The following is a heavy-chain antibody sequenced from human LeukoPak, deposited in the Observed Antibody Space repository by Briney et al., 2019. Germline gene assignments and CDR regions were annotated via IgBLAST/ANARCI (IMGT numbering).Heavy chain of an antibody. D-gene: IGHD6-6*01. V-gene: IGHV1-2*02. CDR1: GYTFTGHF. CDR2: NNPNSGVT. CDR3: ARGGRPTATIAAHP. Sequence: GASVKVSCKASGYTFTGHFLHWVRQAPGQGLEWMGWNNPNSGVTSYAQKFQGRVAVTRDTSIDTAYMELSMLRSEDTAVYYCARGGRPTATIAAHPWGQGTLVTVSS. J-gene: IGHJ4*02.